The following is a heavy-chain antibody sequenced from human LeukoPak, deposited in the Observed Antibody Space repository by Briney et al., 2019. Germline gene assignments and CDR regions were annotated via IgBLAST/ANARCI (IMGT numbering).Heavy chain of an antibody. CDR3: ARALAPYAFDI. V-gene: IGHV3-53*01. Sequence: GGSLRLSCAASGFTVSSNYMSWVRQAPGKGLEWVSVIYSGGSTYYADSVKGRFTISRDNSKNTLYHQMNSLRAEDTAVYYCARALAPYAFDIWGQGTMVTVSS. J-gene: IGHJ3*02. CDR2: IYSGGST. CDR1: GFTVSSNY.